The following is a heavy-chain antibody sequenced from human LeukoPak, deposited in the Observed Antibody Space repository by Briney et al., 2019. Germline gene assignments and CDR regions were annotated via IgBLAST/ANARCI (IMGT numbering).Heavy chain of an antibody. CDR3: ARGVYIAAAQYGY. CDR2: IYHSGTT. D-gene: IGHD6-13*01. J-gene: IGHJ4*02. CDR1: GGSISSYY. Sequence: SETLSLTCTVSGGSISSYYWGWIRQPPGKGLEWTGYIYHSGTTNYNPSLKSRVTISVDTSKSQFSLKLSSVTAADTAVYYCARGVYIAAAQYGYWGQGTLVTVYS. V-gene: IGHV4-59*01.